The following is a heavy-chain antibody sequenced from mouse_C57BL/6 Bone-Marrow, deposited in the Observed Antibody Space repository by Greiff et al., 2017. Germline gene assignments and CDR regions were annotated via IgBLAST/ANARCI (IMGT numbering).Heavy chain of an antibody. V-gene: IGHV1-64*01. CDR2: IHPNSGST. Sequence: QVQLQQPGAGLVKPGASVKLSCTASGYTFTSYWMHWVRQRPGQGLEWIGMIHPNSGSTNYNEKFKSKATLTVDNSYSTAYLQLSSLTSEDTAIYYCARGRVTRGFAYWGQGTLVTVSA. D-gene: IGHD2-2*01. CDR3: ARGRVTRGFAY. CDR1: GYTFTSYW. J-gene: IGHJ3*01.